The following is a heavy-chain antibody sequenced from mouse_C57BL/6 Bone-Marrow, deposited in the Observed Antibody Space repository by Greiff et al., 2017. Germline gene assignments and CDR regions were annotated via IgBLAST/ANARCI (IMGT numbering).Heavy chain of an antibody. V-gene: IGHV1-64*01. CDR2: VHPNSGST. CDR3: AKGYAMDY. Sequence: VQLQRSGAELVKPGASVKLSCKASGYTFTSYWMQWVKQRPGQGLEWIGIVHPNSGSTNYNEKFKSKATLTVDKSSSTAYMQLSSLASEDSAVYYCAKGYAMDYWGQGTSVTGSS. CDR1: GYTFTSYW. J-gene: IGHJ4*01.